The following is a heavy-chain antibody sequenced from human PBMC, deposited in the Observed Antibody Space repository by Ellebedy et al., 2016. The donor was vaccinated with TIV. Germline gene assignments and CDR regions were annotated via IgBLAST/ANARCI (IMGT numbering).Heavy chain of an antibody. J-gene: IGHJ4*02. V-gene: IGHV3-64D*06. CDR3: GKAWGD. CDR1: GFTFSSYA. CDR2: IVGNGGST. Sequence: GESLKISCAASGFTFSSYAMHWVRQAPGKGLEYVSAIVGNGGSTYYADSVKGRFTISRDNCKNTLYLQMSSLRPEDTAVYYCGKAWGDWGQGTLVTVSS. D-gene: IGHD3-16*01.